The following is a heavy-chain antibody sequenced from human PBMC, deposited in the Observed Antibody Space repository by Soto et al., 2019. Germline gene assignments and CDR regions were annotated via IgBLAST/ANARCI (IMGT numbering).Heavy chain of an antibody. CDR2: LSGDNNTDT. CDR3: TKDSGYDSTD. Sequence: GGSLILSCVASGFTFGTSGMSWVRQAPGKGLEWISGLSGDNNTDTKYADSVKGRFTISRDNSKSTLYLQMHSLRVEDTALYYCTKDSGYDSTDWGLGTLVTVSS. V-gene: IGHV3-23*01. J-gene: IGHJ4*02. D-gene: IGHD3-9*01. CDR1: GFTFGTSG.